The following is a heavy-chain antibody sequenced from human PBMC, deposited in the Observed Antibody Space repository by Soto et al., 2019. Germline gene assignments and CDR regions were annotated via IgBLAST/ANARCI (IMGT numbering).Heavy chain of an antibody. Sequence: QVQLVQSGAEVKKPGASVKVSCKASGYTFTDYYMHWVRQAPGQGLEWMGWINPNSGGTNYAQKFQGWVTRNRDTSISTADMERSRLRSDDTAVYYCARDSGHYYDSRAPSDPYGMDVWGQGTTVTVSS. V-gene: IGHV1-2*04. CDR1: GYTFTDYY. D-gene: IGHD3-22*01. CDR2: INPNSGGT. J-gene: IGHJ6*02. CDR3: ARDSGHYYDSRAPSDPYGMDV.